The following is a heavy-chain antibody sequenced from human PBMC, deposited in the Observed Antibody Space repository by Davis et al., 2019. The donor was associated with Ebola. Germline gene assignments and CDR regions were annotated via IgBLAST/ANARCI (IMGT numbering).Heavy chain of an antibody. CDR3: AKDLRPTYDSSGPPFHY. V-gene: IGHV3-23*01. Sequence: GESLKISCAASGFTFSSYAMTWVRQAPGKGLEWVSAISGSGGSTYYADSVKGRFTISRDNSKNTLHLQMNSLRAEDTAVYYCAKDLRPTYDSSGPPFHYWGQGTPVTVSS. CDR1: GFTFSSYA. CDR2: ISGSGGST. D-gene: IGHD3-22*01. J-gene: IGHJ4*02.